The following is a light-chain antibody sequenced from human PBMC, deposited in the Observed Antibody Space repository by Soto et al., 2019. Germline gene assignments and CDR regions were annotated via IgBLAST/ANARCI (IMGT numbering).Light chain of an antibody. J-gene: IGKJ5*01. CDR3: QQTYSLVT. Sequence: DIQMTQSPSSLSASVGDRVTITCRASQSITNFLNWYQQKPGKAPKLLISAASNLQSGVPSRFSGSGSGTDFTLTISSLQPEDCATYYCQQTYSLVTFGQGTRLEIK. CDR1: QSITNF. CDR2: AAS. V-gene: IGKV1-39*01.